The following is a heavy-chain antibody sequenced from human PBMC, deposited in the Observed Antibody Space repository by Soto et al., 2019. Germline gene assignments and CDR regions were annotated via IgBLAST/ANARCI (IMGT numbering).Heavy chain of an antibody. J-gene: IGHJ6*03. CDR3: ARRGEVGIAARHYYYYYMDV. V-gene: IGHV4-39*01. Sequence: SETLSLTCTVSGGSISSSSYYWGWIRQPPGKGLEWIGSIYYSGSTYYNPSLKSRVTISVDTSKNQFSLKLSSVTAADTAVYYCARRGEVGIAARHYYYYYMDVWGKGTTVTVSS. CDR2: IYYSGST. D-gene: IGHD6-6*01. CDR1: GGSISSSSYY.